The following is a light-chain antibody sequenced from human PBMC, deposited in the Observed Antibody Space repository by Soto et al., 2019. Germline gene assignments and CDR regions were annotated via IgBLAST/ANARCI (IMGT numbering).Light chain of an antibody. V-gene: IGKV3-20*01. CDR1: HSISTN. CDR3: QQYGSSPPGIT. J-gene: IGKJ5*01. Sequence: EIVMTQSPATLSLSPGERASLPCRASHSISTNLAWYQQKPGQAPRLLIYGASTRATGIPARFSGSGSGTDFTLTISRLEPEDFAVYYCQQYGSSPPGITFGQGTRLEIK. CDR2: GAS.